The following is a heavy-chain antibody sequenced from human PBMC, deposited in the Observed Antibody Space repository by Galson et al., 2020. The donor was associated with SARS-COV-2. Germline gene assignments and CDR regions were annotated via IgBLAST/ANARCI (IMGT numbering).Heavy chain of an antibody. D-gene: IGHD6-13*01. V-gene: IGHV6-1*01. J-gene: IGHJ3*02. Sequence: SQTLSLTCAISGDSVSSNSAAWNWNRQSPSSGLEWLGRTYYRSQWSTDYAVSVKSRITINPDTSKHQFSLQLHSVTPEDTAIYYCAGRVAGAGSLHIWGQGTMVIVSS. CDR3: AGRVAGAGSLHI. CDR2: TYYRSQWST. CDR1: GDSVSSNSAA.